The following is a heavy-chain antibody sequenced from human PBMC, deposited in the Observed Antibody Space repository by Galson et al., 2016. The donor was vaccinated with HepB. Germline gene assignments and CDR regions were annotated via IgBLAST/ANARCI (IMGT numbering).Heavy chain of an antibody. J-gene: IGHJ5*02. D-gene: IGHD3-10*01. CDR3: ARGLYYYGSGSYYIRNNWFDP. V-gene: IGHV3-74*01. CDR2: IYSDGSST. Sequence: SLRLSCAASGFSFSDYWMPWVRQAPGKGLVWVSRIYSDGSSTAYADSVKGRFTTSRDNAKNTLYLQMNGLRAEDTAVYYCARGLYYYGSGSYYIRNNWFDPWGQGTLVTVSS. CDR1: GFSFSDYW.